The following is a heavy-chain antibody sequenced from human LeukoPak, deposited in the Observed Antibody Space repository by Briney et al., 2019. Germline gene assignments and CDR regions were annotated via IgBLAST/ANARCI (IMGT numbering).Heavy chain of an antibody. J-gene: IGHJ4*02. Sequence: GGSLRLSYVAAGFTFSASYMTWVRPPPGKGQEWLSYISESSGDTNYADSVKGRFTISRDNAKNSLYLQMNSLRVEDTAVYYCARDPRTVRIWGQGTLVTVSS. D-gene: IGHD1-1*01. V-gene: IGHV3-11*06. CDR2: ISESSGDT. CDR1: GFTFSASY. CDR3: ARDPRTVRI.